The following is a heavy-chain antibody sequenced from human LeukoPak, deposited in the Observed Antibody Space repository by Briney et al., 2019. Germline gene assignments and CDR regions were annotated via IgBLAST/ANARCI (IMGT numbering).Heavy chain of an antibody. CDR2: MNPNSGNT. V-gene: IGHV1-8*01. D-gene: IGHD7-27*01. CDR3: TRPKTGDRAFDI. CDR1: GYTFTSYD. Sequence: ASVKVSCKASGYTFTSYDINWVRQATGEGLEWMGWMNPNSGNTGYAQKFQGRVTMTRNTSISTAYMELSSLRSEDTAVYYCTRPKTGDRAFDIWGQGTMVTVSS. J-gene: IGHJ3*02.